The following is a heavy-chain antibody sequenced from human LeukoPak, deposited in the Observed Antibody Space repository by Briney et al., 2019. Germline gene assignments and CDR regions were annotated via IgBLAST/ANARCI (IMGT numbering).Heavy chain of an antibody. CDR1: GGSFSGYY. J-gene: IGHJ4*02. CDR2: INDSGST. V-gene: IGHV4-34*01. D-gene: IGHD7-27*01. Sequence: SETLSPTCAVYGGSFSGYYWSWIRQPPGKGLEWIGEINDSGSTNYNPSLKSRVTISVDTSKNQFSLKLSSVTAADTAVYYCARGGWGNFDYWGQGTLVTVSS. CDR3: ARGGWGNFDY.